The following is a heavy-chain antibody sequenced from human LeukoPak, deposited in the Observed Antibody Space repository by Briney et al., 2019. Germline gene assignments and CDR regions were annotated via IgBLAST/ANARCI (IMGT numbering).Heavy chain of an antibody. CDR1: GGSMSSYY. Sequence: PSETLSLTCTVAGGSMSSYYWSWIRQPPGKGLEWIGYIYYSGSTKYNPSLKSRVTISVDTSKNQFSLKLSSVTAADTAVYYCARDYVFYAFDIWGQGAMVTVSS. D-gene: IGHD3-16*01. J-gene: IGHJ3*02. CDR2: IYYSGST. CDR3: ARDYVFYAFDI. V-gene: IGHV4-59*12.